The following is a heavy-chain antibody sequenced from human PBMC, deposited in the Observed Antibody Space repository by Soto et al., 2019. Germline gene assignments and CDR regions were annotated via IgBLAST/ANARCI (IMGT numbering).Heavy chain of an antibody. V-gene: IGHV6-1*01. CDR1: GDSVSSNTAA. CDR3: ARAVAGSGFDL. CDR2: TYYRSNWRH. D-gene: IGHD6-19*01. J-gene: IGHJ4*02. Sequence: SQTLSLTCAISGDSVSSNTAAWNWIGSSPSRGLEWLGRTYYRSNWRHDYAVSVKSRITVNPDTSKNHFSLQLNSVTPDDTAVYYCARAVAGSGFDLWGQGTLVTVSS.